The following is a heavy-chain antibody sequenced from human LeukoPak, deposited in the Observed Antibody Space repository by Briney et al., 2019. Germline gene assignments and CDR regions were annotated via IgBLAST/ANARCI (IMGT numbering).Heavy chain of an antibody. Sequence: GGSLRLSCAASGFTFSSYSMNWVRQAPGKGLEWVSSISSSGSYIYYADSVKGRFTISRDNAKNSLYLQMNSLRAEDTAVYYCARVLSYYDFWSGYYRLGAFDIWGQGTMVTVSS. CDR1: GFTFSSYS. J-gene: IGHJ3*02. CDR3: ARVLSYYDFWSGYYRLGAFDI. V-gene: IGHV3-21*01. D-gene: IGHD3-3*01. CDR2: ISSSGSYI.